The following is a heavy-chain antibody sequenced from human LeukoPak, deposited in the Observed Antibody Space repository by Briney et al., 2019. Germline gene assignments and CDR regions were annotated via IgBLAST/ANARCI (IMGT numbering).Heavy chain of an antibody. CDR3: ARVPYYYDSSGYYIAMGY. CDR1: GYSFTTYA. CDR2: INPNIGGI. D-gene: IGHD3-22*01. J-gene: IGHJ4*02. Sequence: SVKVSCKASGYSFTTYAMNWVRQAPGQGLEWMGWINPNIGGINYAQKFQGRVTMTRDTYISTAYMELSRLRFDDTTVYYCARVPYYYDSSGYYIAMGYWGQGTLVIVSS. V-gene: IGHV1-2*02.